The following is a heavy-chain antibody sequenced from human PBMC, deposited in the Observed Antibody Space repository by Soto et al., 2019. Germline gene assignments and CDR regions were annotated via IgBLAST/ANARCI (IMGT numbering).Heavy chain of an antibody. V-gene: IGHV1-69*13. J-gene: IGHJ3*02. CDR1: GGTFSSYA. CDR3: ARAVRYENDAFDI. Sequence: ASVKVSCKASGGTFSSYAISWVRQAPGQGLEWMGGIIPIFGTANYAQKFQGRVTITADESTSTAYMELSSLRSEDTAVYYCARAVRYENDAFDIWGQGTMVTVSS. D-gene: IGHD3-9*01. CDR2: IIPIFGTA.